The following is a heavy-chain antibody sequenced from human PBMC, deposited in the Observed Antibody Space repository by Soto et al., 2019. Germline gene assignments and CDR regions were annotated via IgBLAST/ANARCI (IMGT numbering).Heavy chain of an antibody. V-gene: IGHV1-18*04. CDR3: SLPATRHFDDR. J-gene: IGHJ5*02. Sequence: ASVKVSCKASGYTFANYGISWVRQAPGQGLEWMGWISGNNGATNFAPKVQDRITMTLDTSTGVASLALRSLRSDDTANYYCSLPATRHFDDRWGQGTLVTVSS. CDR1: GYTFANYG. D-gene: IGHD3-9*01. CDR2: ISGNNGAT.